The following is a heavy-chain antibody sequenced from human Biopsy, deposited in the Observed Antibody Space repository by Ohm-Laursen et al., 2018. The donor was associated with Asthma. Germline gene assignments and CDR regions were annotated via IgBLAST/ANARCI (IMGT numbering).Heavy chain of an antibody. CDR3: ARHPYVDGSDNYYYRGNDYYLGMDV. J-gene: IGHJ6*02. CDR1: GYTFISYA. V-gene: IGHV1-3*01. Sequence: ASVKVSCKASGYTFISYAIHWVRQAPGQRLEWMGWINAGNGNTKYSQKFQGRVTITRDTSASTAYMELSSLSSEDTAVYYCARHPYVDGSDNYYYRGNDYYLGMDVWGQGTTVTVSS. CDR2: INAGNGNT. D-gene: IGHD3-10*01.